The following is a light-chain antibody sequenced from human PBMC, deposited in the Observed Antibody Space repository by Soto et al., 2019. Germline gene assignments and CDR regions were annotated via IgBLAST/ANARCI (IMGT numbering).Light chain of an antibody. V-gene: IGKV3-11*01. CDR3: QGRSNWAWT. J-gene: IGKJ1*01. Sequence: EIVLTQSPATLSLSPGERATLSCRASQSVGTYLAWYQHRPGQAPRLLIYDASNRATGIPARFSGGGSGTDFTLTISSLEPEDFGVYYCQGRSNWAWTFGQGTKVDIK. CDR2: DAS. CDR1: QSVGTY.